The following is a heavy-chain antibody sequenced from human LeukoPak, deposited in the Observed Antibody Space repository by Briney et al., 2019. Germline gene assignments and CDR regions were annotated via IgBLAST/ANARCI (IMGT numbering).Heavy chain of an antibody. CDR1: GFTFSSYG. D-gene: IGHD1-26*01. V-gene: IGHV3-33*06. CDR3: AKGPSPMRGVGATN. J-gene: IGHJ4*02. Sequence: PGGSLRLSCAASGFTFSSYGMHWVRQAPGKGLEWVAVIWYDGSNKYYADSVKGRFTISRDNSKNTLYLQMNNLRAEDTAVYYCAKGPSPMRGVGATNWGQGTLVTVSS. CDR2: IWYDGSNK.